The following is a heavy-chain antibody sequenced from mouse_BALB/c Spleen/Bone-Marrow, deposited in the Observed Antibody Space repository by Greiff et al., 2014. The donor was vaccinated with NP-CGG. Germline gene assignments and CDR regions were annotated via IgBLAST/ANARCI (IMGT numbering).Heavy chain of an antibody. CDR2: IDPANGDI. V-gene: IGHV14-3*02. CDR1: GFNIKDTY. D-gene: IGHD2-1*01. Sequence: EVKLMESGAELVKPGASVKLSCTASGFNIKDTYMHWVKRRPEQGLEWIGRIDPANGDIIYDPKFQGKATITADTSSNTAYLQLSSLASEDTAVYYCARGGNYGWFAYWGQGTLVTVSA. J-gene: IGHJ3*01. CDR3: ARGGNYGWFAY.